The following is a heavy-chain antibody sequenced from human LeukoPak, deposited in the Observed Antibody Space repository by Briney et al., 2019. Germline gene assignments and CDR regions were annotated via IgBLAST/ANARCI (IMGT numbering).Heavy chain of an antibody. J-gene: IGHJ5*02. CDR3: ARGGSTYGVVSVS. CDR2: IKQDGSEI. D-gene: IGHD5-18*01. Sequence: GGSLRLSCAASGFTVSGSYMNRVRQAPGKGLELVANIKQDGSEIYYVDSVKGRFTISRDNAKNALWLQMNSLRVEDTALYYCARGGSTYGVVSVSWGQGTPVTVSS. CDR1: GFTVSGSY. V-gene: IGHV3-7*01.